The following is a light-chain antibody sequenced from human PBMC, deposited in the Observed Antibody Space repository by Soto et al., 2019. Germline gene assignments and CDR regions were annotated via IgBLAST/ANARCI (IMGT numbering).Light chain of an antibody. J-gene: IGKJ1*01. Sequence: EIVMTQSPGTLSVSPGGRATLSCRAGQSVSSNLAWYQQRPGQAPRLLIYGASTRATGIPARFSGSGSGTEFTLTISSIQSEDFAIYYCQQNNDWPWTSGQGTKVEIK. V-gene: IGKV3-15*01. CDR2: GAS. CDR1: QSVSSN. CDR3: QQNNDWPWT.